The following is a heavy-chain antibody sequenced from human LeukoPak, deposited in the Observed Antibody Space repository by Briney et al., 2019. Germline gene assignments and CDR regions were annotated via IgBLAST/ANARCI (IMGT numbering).Heavy chain of an antibody. CDR2: ISSSGSTI. CDR1: GFTFSDYY. D-gene: IGHD3-22*01. J-gene: IGHJ4*02. V-gene: IGHV3-11*04. CDR3: ARDVDYYDSSGYFDY. Sequence: GGSLRLSCAASGFTFSDYYMSWIRQAPGKGLEWVSYISSSGSTIYYADSVKGRFTISRDNAKNSLYLQMNCLRAEDTAVYYCARDVDYYDSSGYFDYWGQGTLVTVSS.